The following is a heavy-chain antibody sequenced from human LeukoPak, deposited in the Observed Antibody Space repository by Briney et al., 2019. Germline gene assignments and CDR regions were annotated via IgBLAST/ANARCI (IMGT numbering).Heavy chain of an antibody. V-gene: IGHV1-8*02. CDR3: ARALRLERLDC. D-gene: IGHD1-1*01. J-gene: IGHJ4*02. CDR2: MNPNSGNT. CDR1: GYTFTSYY. Sequence: ASVKVSCKASGYTFTSYYMHWVRQAPGQGLEWMGWMNPNSGNTGYAQKFQGRVTMTRNTSISTAYMELSSLRSEDTAVYYCARALRLERLDCWGQGTLVTVSS.